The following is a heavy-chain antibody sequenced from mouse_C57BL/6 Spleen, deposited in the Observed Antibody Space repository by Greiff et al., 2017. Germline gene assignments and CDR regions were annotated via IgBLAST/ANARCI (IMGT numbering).Heavy chain of an antibody. J-gene: IGHJ3*01. V-gene: IGHV1-82*01. CDR2: IYPGGGDT. CDR1: GYAFSSSW. D-gene: IGHD2-4*01. Sequence: VQLQQSGPELVKPGASVKISCKASGYAFSSSWMNWVKQRPGKGLEWIGRIYPGGGDTNYNGKFKGKATLTADKSSSTAYMKLSSLTSEDSAVYFCARDYDSWFAYWGQGTLVTVSA. CDR3: ARDYDSWFAY.